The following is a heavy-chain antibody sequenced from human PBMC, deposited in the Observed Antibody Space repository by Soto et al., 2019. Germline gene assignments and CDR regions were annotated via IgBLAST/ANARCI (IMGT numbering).Heavy chain of an antibody. D-gene: IGHD3-10*01. J-gene: IGHJ4*02. CDR1: GFSLTGSGVG. CDR3: AHRRSMVRGVINYLDFDY. Sequence: QITVKESGPTLVKPTQTLTLTCTFSGFSLTGSGVGVGWIRQPPGKALEWLALIYGDDDKRYSPSLNNRLTITKDTSKNQVALTMSNADPVDTATYYCAHRRSMVRGVINYLDFDYWGQGSLVTVSS. V-gene: IGHV2-5*02. CDR2: IYGDDDK.